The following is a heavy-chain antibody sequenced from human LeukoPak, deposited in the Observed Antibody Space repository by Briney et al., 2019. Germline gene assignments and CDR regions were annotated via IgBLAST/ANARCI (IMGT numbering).Heavy chain of an antibody. D-gene: IGHD2-15*01. CDR3: AREVVADPFDY. CDR1: GGTFSSYA. Sequence: SVKVSCKASGGTFSSYAISWVRQAPGQGLEWMGRIIPILGVANYAQKFQGRVTITADKSTSTAYMELSSLRSEDTAVYYCAREVVADPFDYWGQGTLVTVSS. J-gene: IGHJ4*02. CDR2: IIPILGVA. V-gene: IGHV1-69*04.